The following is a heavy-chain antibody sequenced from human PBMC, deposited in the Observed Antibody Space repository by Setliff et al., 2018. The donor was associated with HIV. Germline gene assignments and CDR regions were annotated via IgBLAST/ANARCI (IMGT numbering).Heavy chain of an antibody. CDR2: IYYSGST. D-gene: IGHD2-15*01. Sequence: PSETLSLTCTVSGGSVSNSSYYWGWIRQPPGKGLEWIGSIYYSGSTYYNPSLKSRVTISVDTSKNQFSLKLSSVTAADTAMYYCARVSRLHPFDPWGQGTLVTVSS. CDR1: GGSVSNSSYY. V-gene: IGHV4-39*01. J-gene: IGHJ5*02. CDR3: ARVSRLHPFDP.